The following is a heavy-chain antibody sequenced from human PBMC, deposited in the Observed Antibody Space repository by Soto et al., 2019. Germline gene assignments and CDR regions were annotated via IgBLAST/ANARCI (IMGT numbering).Heavy chain of an antibody. CDR1: GGTSTTYV. D-gene: IGHD2-21*02. J-gene: IGHJ4*02. Sequence: QVQLVQSGPEVKKPGSSVKVSCKASGGTSTTYVISWVRQAPGQGLEWMGGIIPMFRTAKYPEKYNGRVTITADEATSTAFLDLTSLRFEDTAGYFCARGTYCGANCYFAREYWGQGTLVTVSS. V-gene: IGHV1-69*01. CDR3: ARGTYCGANCYFAREY. CDR2: IIPMFRTA.